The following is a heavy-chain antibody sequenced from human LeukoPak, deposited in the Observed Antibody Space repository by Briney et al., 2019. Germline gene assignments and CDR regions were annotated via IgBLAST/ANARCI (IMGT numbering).Heavy chain of an antibody. V-gene: IGHV5-51*01. CDR1: GYSFTSYW. CDR2: IYPGDSDT. J-gene: IGHJ3*02. CDR3: ARSNIVVVPAAIVAFDI. Sequence: GESLKISCKGSGYSFTSYWIGWVRQMPGKGLEWMGIIYPGDSDTRYSPSFQGQVTISADKSISTAYLQWSSLKASDTAMYYCARSNIVVVPAAIVAFDIWAKGQWSPSLQ. D-gene: IGHD2-2*02.